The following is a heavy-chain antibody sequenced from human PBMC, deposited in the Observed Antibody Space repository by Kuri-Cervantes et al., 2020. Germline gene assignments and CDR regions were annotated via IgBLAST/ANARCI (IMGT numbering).Heavy chain of an antibody. V-gene: IGHV3-30-3*01. D-gene: IGHD3-22*01. CDR2: ISFDGSIQ. Sequence: GESLKISCAASGFTFRSSAMHWVRQDPGKGLEWVTVISFDGSIQYYTDPVKGRFTISRDNSKTTLHLQMSSQRLEDPTVYFCAKESIGYCLDYWGQGTLVTVSS. CDR1: GFTFRSSA. J-gene: IGHJ4*02. CDR3: AKESIGYCLDY.